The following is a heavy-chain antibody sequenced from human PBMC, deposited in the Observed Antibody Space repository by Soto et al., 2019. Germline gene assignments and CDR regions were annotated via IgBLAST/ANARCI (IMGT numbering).Heavy chain of an antibody. Sequence: PGESLKISCKGSGYSFTSYWIGWVRQMPGKGLEWMGIIYPGDSDTRYSPSFQGQVTISADKSISTAYLQWSSLKASDTAMYYCARAGSSGYDYYYYGMDVWGQGTTVTVSS. CDR1: GYSFTSYW. CDR3: ARAGSSGYDYYYYGMDV. D-gene: IGHD3-22*01. CDR2: IYPGDSDT. J-gene: IGHJ6*02. V-gene: IGHV5-51*01.